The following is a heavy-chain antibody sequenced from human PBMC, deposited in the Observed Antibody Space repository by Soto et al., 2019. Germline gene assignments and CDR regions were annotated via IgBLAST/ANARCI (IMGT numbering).Heavy chain of an antibody. V-gene: IGHV3-21*01. CDR1: GFTFSAYS. Sequence: GGSLRLSCAASGFTFSAYSINWVRRAPGKGLEWVSSISSTSSVIFYADSVKGRFAISRDNAKNSLYLQMNGLRADDTAMYYCVRGGSGATSTDLFDIWGQATMVTVS. CDR2: ISSTSSVI. CDR3: VRGGSGATSTDLFDI. J-gene: IGHJ3*02. D-gene: IGHD3-10*01.